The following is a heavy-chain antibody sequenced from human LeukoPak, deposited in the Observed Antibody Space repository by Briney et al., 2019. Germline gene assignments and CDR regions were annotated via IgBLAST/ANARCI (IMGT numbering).Heavy chain of an antibody. J-gene: IGHJ4*02. D-gene: IGHD3-9*01. CDR3: TRRSYLVLTGRSTLREY. CDR2: IYYSGST. CDR1: GGSITGSSYY. Sequence: KSSETPSLTCTISGGSITGSSYYWRWIRQPPGKGLEWIGNIYYSGSTYYNSSLKSRVTISVDTSKNQFSLRLTSVTASDSAVYFCTRRSYLVLTGRSTLREYWGQGSQVAASS. V-gene: IGHV4-39*01.